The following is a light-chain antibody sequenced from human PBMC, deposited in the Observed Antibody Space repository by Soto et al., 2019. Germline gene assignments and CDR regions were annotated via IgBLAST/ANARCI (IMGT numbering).Light chain of an antibody. CDR2: DVS. V-gene: IGLV2-14*01. Sequence: QSALTQPASVSGSPGQSITISCTGTSSDVGGYNYVSWYQQHPGKAPKLMIYDVSNRPSGVSNRFSGYKSGNTASLPISGLQAEYEADYYCSSYTSSSTRVFGTGTQLTVL. CDR3: SSYTSSSTRV. J-gene: IGLJ1*01. CDR1: SSDVGGYNY.